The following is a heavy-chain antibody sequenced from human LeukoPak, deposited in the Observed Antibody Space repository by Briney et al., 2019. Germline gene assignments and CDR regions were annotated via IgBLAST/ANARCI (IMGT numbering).Heavy chain of an antibody. D-gene: IGHD6-13*01. CDR3: ARVGEGGPYSSSWGIHFFDY. Sequence: SQTLSLTCAISGDSVSSNSAAWNWIRQSPSRGLEWLGRTYYRSKWYNDYAVSVKSRITINPDTSKNQFSLQLNSVTPEDTAVYYCARVGEGGPYSSSWGIHFFDYWGQGTLVTVSS. V-gene: IGHV6-1*01. CDR2: TYYRSKWYN. CDR1: GDSVSSNSAA. J-gene: IGHJ4*02.